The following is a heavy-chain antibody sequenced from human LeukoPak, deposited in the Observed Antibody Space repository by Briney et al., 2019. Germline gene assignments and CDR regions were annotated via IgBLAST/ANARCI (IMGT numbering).Heavy chain of an antibody. Sequence: PGGSLRLSCAASGFTFSSYAMSWVRQAPGKGLEWVSAISGSGGSTYYADSVKGRFTISRDNSKNTLYLQMNSLRAEDTAVYYCAKDRAYSSTPSTGLDYWGQGTLVTVSS. D-gene: IGHD6-13*01. CDR1: GFTFSSYA. CDR2: ISGSGGST. V-gene: IGHV3-23*01. J-gene: IGHJ4*02. CDR3: AKDRAYSSTPSTGLDY.